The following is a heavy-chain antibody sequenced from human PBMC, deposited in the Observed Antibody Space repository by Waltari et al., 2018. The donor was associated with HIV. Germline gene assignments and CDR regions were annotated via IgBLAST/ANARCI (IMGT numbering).Heavy chain of an antibody. V-gene: IGHV3-33*06. CDR2: IWSDGYNK. J-gene: IGHJ3*02. CDR3: VKERGPFNGFDI. CDR1: GFPSRSYG. Sequence: QVYLMESGGGVVQPEGSLKLSCAASGFPSRSYGMHWVRQAPGKGLEWVAVIWSDGYNKFYADSVRGRFTFSRDNSKYTLSLQMNSLRAEDTALYYCVKERGPFNGFDIWGQGTMVTVSS. D-gene: IGHD3-16*01.